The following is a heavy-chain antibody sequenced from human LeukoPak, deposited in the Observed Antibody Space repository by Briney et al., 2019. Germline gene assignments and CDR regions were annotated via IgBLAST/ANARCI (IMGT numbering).Heavy chain of an antibody. Sequence: GGSLRLSCAASGFTLSSYSMNWVRQAPGKGLEWVSQSSSGGSAMYYADSVNGRFTISRDNDKNSLYLQMNSLRAEDTAVYYCARSGSYRFDYWGQGTLVTVSS. CDR3: ARSGSYRFDY. CDR1: GFTLSSYS. J-gene: IGHJ4*02. V-gene: IGHV3-48*01. CDR2: SSSGGSAM. D-gene: IGHD1-26*01.